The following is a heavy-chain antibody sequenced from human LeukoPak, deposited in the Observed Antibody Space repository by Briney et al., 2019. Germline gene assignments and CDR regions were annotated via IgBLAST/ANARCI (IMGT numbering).Heavy chain of an antibody. CDR2: IYTSGST. CDR3: ARLVSFPLVPKRYFDL. J-gene: IGHJ2*01. D-gene: IGHD6-13*01. Sequence: SETLSLTCTVSGGSISSYYWSWIRQPAGRGLEWIGCIYTSGSTNYNPSLTSRVTMSVDTSKNQFSLKVRSVTAADTAVYYCARLVSFPLVPKRYFDLWGRGTLVTVSS. V-gene: IGHV4-4*07. CDR1: GGSISSYY.